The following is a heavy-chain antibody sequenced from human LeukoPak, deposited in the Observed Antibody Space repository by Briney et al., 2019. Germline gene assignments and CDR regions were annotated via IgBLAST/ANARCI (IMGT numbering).Heavy chain of an antibody. J-gene: IGHJ6*02. CDR2: IKQDGSEK. D-gene: IGHD2-15*01. V-gene: IGHV3-7*01. CDR3: ARDRVRALAAFDYYYYYGMDV. CDR1: GFTFSSYW. Sequence: QPGGSLRLSCAASGFTFSSYWMSWVRQAPGKGLEWVANIKQDGSEKYYVDSVKGRFTISRDNAKNSLYLQMNSLRAEDTAVYYCARDRVRALAAFDYYYYYGMDVWGQGTTVTVSS.